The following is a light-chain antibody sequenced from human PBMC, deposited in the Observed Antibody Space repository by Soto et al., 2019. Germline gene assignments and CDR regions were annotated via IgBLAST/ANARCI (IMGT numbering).Light chain of an antibody. V-gene: IGKV3-15*01. J-gene: IGKJ1*01. CDR1: QQISNN. CDR3: QQYENWPRT. Sequence: IVMTQTPVTLSLSPGERAILSCRASQQISNNVAWYRQSPGQAPTLLSYGASSRATDIPDRFSGSGSGTDFTLTISGLQSDDFALYYCQQYENWPRTFGQGTKVDIK. CDR2: GAS.